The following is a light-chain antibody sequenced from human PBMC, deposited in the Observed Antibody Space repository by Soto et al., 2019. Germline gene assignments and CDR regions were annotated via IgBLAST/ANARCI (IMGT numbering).Light chain of an antibody. Sequence: SYELTHPPSVSVSPGQTARITCSGDALPKQYAYWYQQKPAQAPVLVIYKDSERPSGIPERFSCSSSGTTVTLTISGVQAEDEADYSCQSADSSGTWVFGGGTKLTVL. CDR1: ALPKQY. CDR3: QSADSSGTWV. J-gene: IGLJ3*02. V-gene: IGLV3-25*03. CDR2: KDS.